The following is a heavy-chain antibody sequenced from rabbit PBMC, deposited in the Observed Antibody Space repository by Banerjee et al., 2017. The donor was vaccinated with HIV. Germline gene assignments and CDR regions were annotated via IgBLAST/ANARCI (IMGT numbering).Heavy chain of an antibody. CDR2: IDPVFGST. D-gene: IGHD6-1*01. CDR1: GFDISSYW. Sequence: QSLEESGGDLVKPGASLTLTCTASGFDISSYWMSWVRQAPGKGLEWIGYIDPVFGSTYYASWVNGRFTISSHNAQNTLYLQLNSLTAADTATYFRVRDRYYIYVLSNYYGMDLWGQGTLVTVS. V-gene: IGHV1S7*01. CDR3: VRDRYYIYVLSNYYGMDL. J-gene: IGHJ6*01.